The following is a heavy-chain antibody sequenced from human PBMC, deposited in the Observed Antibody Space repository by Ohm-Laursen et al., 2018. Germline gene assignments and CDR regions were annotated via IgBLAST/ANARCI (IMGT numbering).Heavy chain of an antibody. CDR2: ISSSGTTI. V-gene: IGHV3-48*04. CDR3: ARVQVWNYAFFAY. Sequence: SLRLSCAASGFTFSSYSMNWVRQAPGRGLEWVSYISSSGTTIYYADSVKGRFTISRDNAKKSVSLQMNSLRAEDTAIYYCARVQVWNYAFFAYWGQGTLVTVSS. CDR1: GFTFSSYS. D-gene: IGHD1-7*01. J-gene: IGHJ4*02.